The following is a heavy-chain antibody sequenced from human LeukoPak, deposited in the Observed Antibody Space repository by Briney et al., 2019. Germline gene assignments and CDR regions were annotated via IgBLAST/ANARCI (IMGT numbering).Heavy chain of an antibody. D-gene: IGHD4-11*01. J-gene: IGHJ4*02. CDR1: GGSISSYY. CDR3: ARYSNYQMFDY. V-gene: IGHV4-59*01. Sequence: PSETLSLTCTVSGGSISSYYWSWIRQPPGKGLEWIGYIYYSGSTNYNPSLKSRVTISVDTSKNQFSLKLSSVTAADTAVYYCARYSNYQMFDYWGQGTLVTVSS. CDR2: IYYSGST.